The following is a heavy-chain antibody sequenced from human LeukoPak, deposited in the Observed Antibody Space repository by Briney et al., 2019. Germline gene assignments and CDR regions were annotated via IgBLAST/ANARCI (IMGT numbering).Heavy chain of an antibody. CDR1: GYTFTSYG. CDR2: ISAYNGNT. D-gene: IGHD3-10*01. J-gene: IGHJ4*02. V-gene: IGHV1-18*01. CDR3: ARGDAGLRELLYAIDY. Sequence: GASVKVSCKASGYTFTSYGISWVRQAPGQGLEWMGWISAYNGNTNFAQKFQDRVTMTTDTSTSTAYMELRSLRSDDTAVYYCARGDAGLRELLYAIDYWGQGTLVTVS.